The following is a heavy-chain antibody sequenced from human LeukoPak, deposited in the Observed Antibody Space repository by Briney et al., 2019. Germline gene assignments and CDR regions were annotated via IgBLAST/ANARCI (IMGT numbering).Heavy chain of an antibody. J-gene: IGHJ4*02. CDR1: GGSFSGYY. CDR2: IYSSGAT. D-gene: IGHD5/OR15-5a*01. V-gene: IGHV4-34*01. Sequence: SETLSLTCAVYGGSFSGYYWGWIRQPPGKGLEWIGSIYSSGATYYNPSLKSRVTISFDTSKNQFSLQLSSVTAADTAVYFCARGVSEYWGQGILVTVSS. CDR3: ARGVSEY.